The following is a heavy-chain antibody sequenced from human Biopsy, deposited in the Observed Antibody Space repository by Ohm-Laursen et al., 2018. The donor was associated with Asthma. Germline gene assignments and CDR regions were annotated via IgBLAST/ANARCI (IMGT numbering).Heavy chain of an antibody. V-gene: IGHV3-30-3*01. CDR1: GFTFSSYA. D-gene: IGHD3-16*02. CDR2: ISYDGSNK. Sequence: SLRLSCAASGFTFSSYAMHWVRQAPGKGLEWVAVISYDGSNKYYADSVKGRFTVSRDNSKNTLYLQMNSLRAEDTAVYYCARDLHPTNHLGELSEGFDYWGQGTLVTVSS. CDR3: ARDLHPTNHLGELSEGFDY. J-gene: IGHJ4*02.